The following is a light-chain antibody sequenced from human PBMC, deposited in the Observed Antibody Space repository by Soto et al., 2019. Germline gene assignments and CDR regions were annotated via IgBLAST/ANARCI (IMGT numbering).Light chain of an antibody. CDR3: QQYYSYPPT. J-gene: IGKJ5*01. Sequence: DTQMTQSPSTLSGSVGDRVTITCRASQTISSWLAWYQQKPGKAPKLLIYKASTLKSGVPSRFSGSGSGTDFTLTISCLQSEDFATYYCQQYYSYPPTFGQGTRLEIK. V-gene: IGKV1-5*03. CDR1: QTISSW. CDR2: KAS.